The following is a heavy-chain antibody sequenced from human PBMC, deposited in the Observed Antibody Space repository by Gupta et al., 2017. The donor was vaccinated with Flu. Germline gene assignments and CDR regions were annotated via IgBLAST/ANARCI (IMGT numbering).Heavy chain of an antibody. D-gene: IGHD6-13*01. CDR3: AKMSRYSSSNKGDDY. CDR2: IYYSGGT. CDR1: GDSISSSSYY. J-gene: IGHJ4*02. Sequence: QLQLQESGPGLVKPSETLSLTCTVSGDSISSSSYYWGWIRQPPGKGLEWIGSIYYSGGTYYNPSLKSRVTISVDRSKNQFSLKLSSVTAADTAVYYCAKMSRYSSSNKGDDYWGQGTLVTVSS. V-gene: IGHV4-39*01.